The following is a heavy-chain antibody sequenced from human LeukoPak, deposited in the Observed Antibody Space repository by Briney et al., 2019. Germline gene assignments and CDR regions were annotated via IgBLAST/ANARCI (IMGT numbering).Heavy chain of an antibody. Sequence: GGSLRLSCAASGFTVSSNYMSWVRQAPGKGLEWVSVIYSGGSTYYADSVKGRFTISRDNSKNTLYLQMNSLRAEDTAVYYCARDSVGVSGRSSSWYNPYYYYGMDVWGQGTTVTVSS. D-gene: IGHD6-13*01. V-gene: IGHV3-66*01. J-gene: IGHJ6*02. CDR1: GFTVSSNY. CDR3: ARDSVGVSGRSSSWYNPYYYYGMDV. CDR2: IYSGGST.